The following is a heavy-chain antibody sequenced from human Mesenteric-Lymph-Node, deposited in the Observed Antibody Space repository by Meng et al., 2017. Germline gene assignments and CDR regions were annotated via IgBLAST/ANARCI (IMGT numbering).Heavy chain of an antibody. D-gene: IGHD1-1*01. CDR3: ATEERGYFDY. Sequence: QVQLQQWGAGLLKPSETLSLTCAVYGGSFSGYSWSWIRQPPGKGLEWIGEINHSGSTNYNPSLKSQVTISVDTSKNQFSLKLSSVTAADTAVYYCATEERGYFDYWGQGTLVTVSS. CDR1: GGSFSGYS. J-gene: IGHJ4*02. V-gene: IGHV4-34*01. CDR2: INHSGST.